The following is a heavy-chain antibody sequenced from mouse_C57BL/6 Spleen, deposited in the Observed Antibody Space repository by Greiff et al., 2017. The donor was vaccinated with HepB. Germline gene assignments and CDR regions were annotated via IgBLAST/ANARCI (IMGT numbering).Heavy chain of an antibody. D-gene: IGHD2-4*01. J-gene: IGHJ4*01. CDR3: ARMDDYDEDAMDY. Sequence: QVQLQQPGAELVKPGASVKMSCTASGYTFTSYWIPWVRQRPGQGLEWIGDIYPGSGSTNYNEKFKSKATLTVDPSSSTAYMQLSSLTSEDSAVYYCARMDDYDEDAMDYWGQGTSVTVSS. V-gene: IGHV1-55*01. CDR1: GYTFTSYW. CDR2: IYPGSGST.